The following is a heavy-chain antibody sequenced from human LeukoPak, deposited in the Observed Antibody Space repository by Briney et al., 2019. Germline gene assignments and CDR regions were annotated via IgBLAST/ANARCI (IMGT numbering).Heavy chain of an antibody. CDR2: ISSSSSYT. CDR1: GFIFGDYY. J-gene: IGHJ4*02. V-gene: IGHV3-11*06. CDR3: ARSFYDILIGYYQYFDY. D-gene: IGHD3-9*01. Sequence: PGGSLRLSCAASGFIFGDYYMSWIRQAPGKGLEWISYISSSSSYTNYVDSVKGRFTISRDNAKNTLYIQMNSLRAEDTAVYYCARSFYDILIGYYQYFDYWGQGTLVTVSS.